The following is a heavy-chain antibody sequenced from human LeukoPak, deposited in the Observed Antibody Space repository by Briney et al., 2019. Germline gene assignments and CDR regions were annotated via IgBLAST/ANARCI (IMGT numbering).Heavy chain of an antibody. J-gene: IGHJ4*02. D-gene: IGHD3-10*01. CDR3: AKGRLQEGTVFRGVITPVDY. V-gene: IGHV3-23*01. CDR1: GLTFSNFA. CDR2: ISGSGDGK. Sequence: GGSLRLSCAASGLTFSNFAMNWVRRAPGKGLEWVSTISGSGDGKYYADSVKGRFTISRDNSKNTLFLQMSSLSADDTALYYCAKGRLQEGTVFRGVITPVDYWGQGTLVTVTS.